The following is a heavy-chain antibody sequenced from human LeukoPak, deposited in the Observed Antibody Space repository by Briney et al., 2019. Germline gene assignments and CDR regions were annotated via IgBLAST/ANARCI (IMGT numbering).Heavy chain of an antibody. Sequence: ASVKVSCKTSGYSFTDVYMHWVRQAPGQGLEWMGWINPHTGATKYAQKFQGRVTMTRDTSISTSYMDLSRLTSDDTAVYYCTRDLTRGGDYWGQGTLVTVSS. CDR1: GYSFTDVY. CDR2: INPHTGAT. D-gene: IGHD3-3*01. CDR3: TRDLTRGGDY. V-gene: IGHV1-2*02. J-gene: IGHJ4*02.